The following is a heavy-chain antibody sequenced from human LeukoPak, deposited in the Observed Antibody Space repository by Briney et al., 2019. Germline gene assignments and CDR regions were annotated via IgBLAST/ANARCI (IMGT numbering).Heavy chain of an antibody. D-gene: IGHD3-22*01. V-gene: IGHV4-34*01. J-gene: IGHJ4*02. CDR1: GVSFSGYY. Sequence: SETLSLTCAVYGVSFSGYYWSWIRQPPGKGLEWIGEINHSGSTNYNPSLKSRVTISVDTSKNQFSLKLSSVTAADTAVYYCARATYYYDSSGFDYWGQGTLVTVSS. CDR3: ARATYYYDSSGFDY. CDR2: INHSGST.